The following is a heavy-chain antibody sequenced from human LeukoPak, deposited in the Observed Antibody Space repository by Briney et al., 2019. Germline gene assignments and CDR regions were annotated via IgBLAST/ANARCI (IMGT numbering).Heavy chain of an antibody. CDR2: IYYSGST. V-gene: IGHV4-59*01. CDR3: AREGIPGFDY. D-gene: IGHD2-21*01. Sequence: TSETLSLTCTVSGGSISSYYWSWIRQPPGKGLEWIGYIYYSGSTNYNPSLKSRVTISVDTSKNQFSLKLSSVTAADTAVYYCAREGIPGFDYWGQGTLVTVSS. J-gene: IGHJ4*02. CDR1: GGSISSYY.